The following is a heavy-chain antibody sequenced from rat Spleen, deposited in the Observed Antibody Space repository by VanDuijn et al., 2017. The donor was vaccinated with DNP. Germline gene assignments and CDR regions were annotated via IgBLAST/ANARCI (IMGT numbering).Heavy chain of an antibody. V-gene: IGHV5-25*01. CDR1: GFIFSNYG. D-gene: IGHD3-8*01. CDR3: TSNPHIRTAAPFDY. J-gene: IGHJ2*01. CDR2: ISTGGGNT. Sequence: EVQLVESGGGLVHPGRPMKFSCAASGFIFSNYGMAWVRQTPTKGLEWVASISTGGGNTYYRDSVKGRFSLSRDNAKSTLYLQVNSLRSEDTATYYCTSNPHIRTAAPFDYWGQGVMVTVSS.